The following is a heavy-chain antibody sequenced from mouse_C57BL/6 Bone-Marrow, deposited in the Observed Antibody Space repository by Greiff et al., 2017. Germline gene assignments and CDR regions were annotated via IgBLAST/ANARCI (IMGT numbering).Heavy chain of an antibody. J-gene: IGHJ2*01. CDR1: GYTITSYW. V-gene: IGHV1-52*01. D-gene: IGHD1-2*01. Sequence: QVQLQQPGAELVRPGSSVKLSCKASGYTITSYWLHWVKPRPIQGLEWIGNIDTSDSETHYNQKFKDKATLTVDKSSSTAYMQLSSLTSEDSAVYYCVLRLARDYWGQGTTRTVSS. CDR2: IDTSDSET. CDR3: VLRLARDY.